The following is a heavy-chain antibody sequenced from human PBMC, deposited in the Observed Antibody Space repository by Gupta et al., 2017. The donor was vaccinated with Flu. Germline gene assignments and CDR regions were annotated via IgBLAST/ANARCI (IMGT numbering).Heavy chain of an antibody. CDR2: ISGGGGST. J-gene: IGHJ6*02. D-gene: IGHD3-3*02. Sequence: ASGFTFSSYAMSWVRQAPGKGLEWVSAISGGGGSTYYADSVKGRFTISRDNSKNTLYLQMNSLRAEDTAVYYCAKGTRISQRGMDVWGQGTTVTVSS. CDR1: GFTFSSYA. V-gene: IGHV3-23*01. CDR3: AKGTRISQRGMDV.